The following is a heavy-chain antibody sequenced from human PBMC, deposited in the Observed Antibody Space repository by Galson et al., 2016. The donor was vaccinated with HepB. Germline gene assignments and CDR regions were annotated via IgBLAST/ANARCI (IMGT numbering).Heavy chain of an antibody. J-gene: IGHJ4*02. V-gene: IGHV1-46*01. Sequence: SVKVSCKASGFSFTSFYIHWARQAPGQGLEWLGIVDPNYPQQFQGRVSMTRDTSTSTVYMELNSLTSEDTAVYYCAREGGSSWGFDYWGQGTLVFVSS. CDR3: AREGGSSWGFDY. D-gene: IGHD1-26*01. CDR1: GFSFTSFY. CDR2: VDPN.